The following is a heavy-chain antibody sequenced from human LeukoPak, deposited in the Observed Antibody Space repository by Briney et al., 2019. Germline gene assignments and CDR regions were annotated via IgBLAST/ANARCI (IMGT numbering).Heavy chain of an antibody. Sequence: SATLSLTCTVSGGSISSYYWSWLRQPPGKGLEWNGYIYYSGSTNYNPSLKSLVTISVDTSKNQFSLKLSSVTAADTAVYYCARGGQVAAAGPFDYWGQGTLVTVSS. V-gene: IGHV4-59*12. CDR1: GGSISSYY. D-gene: IGHD6-13*01. J-gene: IGHJ4*02. CDR2: IYYSGST. CDR3: ARGGQVAAAGPFDY.